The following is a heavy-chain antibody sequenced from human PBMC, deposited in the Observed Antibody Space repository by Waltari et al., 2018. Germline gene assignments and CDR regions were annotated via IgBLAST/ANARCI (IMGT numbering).Heavy chain of an antibody. CDR1: GFTFSNNW. CDR3: TRGGDDSSWYWRN. Sequence: EVQLVESGGGLVQPGGSLRLSCAASGFTFSNNWMTGVRQAPGRGLEWVANINQDGSEQYSVESVKGRFTISRDNAKNSLYLQLNSLRADDTAVYYCTRGGDDSSWYWRNWGQGTLVTVSS. V-gene: IGHV3-7*01. J-gene: IGHJ4*02. CDR2: INQDGSEQ. D-gene: IGHD6-13*01.